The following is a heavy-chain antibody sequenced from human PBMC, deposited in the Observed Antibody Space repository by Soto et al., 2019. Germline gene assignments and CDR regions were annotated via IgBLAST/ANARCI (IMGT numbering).Heavy chain of an antibody. CDR2: ISYDGSNK. CDR1: GFTFSSYG. J-gene: IGHJ6*02. CDR3: AKDRGITMIVDYGMDV. V-gene: IGHV3-30*18. Sequence: GGSLRLSCAASGFTFSSYGMHWVRQAPGKGLEWVAVISYDGSNKYYADSVKGRFTISRDNSKNTLYLQMNSLRAEDTAVYYCAKDRGITMIVDYGMDVWGQGTTVTVSS. D-gene: IGHD3-22*01.